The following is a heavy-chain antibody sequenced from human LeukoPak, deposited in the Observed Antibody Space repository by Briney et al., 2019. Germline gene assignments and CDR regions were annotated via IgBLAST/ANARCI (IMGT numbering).Heavy chain of an antibody. D-gene: IGHD5-18*01. CDR3: ARVGVLDTAMPIYYFDY. V-gene: IGHV4-4*07. Sequence: SETLSLTCTVSGGSISSYYWSWIRQPAGKGLEWIGRVYSSGSTNYNPSLKSRVTMSVDTSKNQFSLKLSSVTAADTAVYYCARVGVLDTAMPIYYFDYWGQGTLVTVSS. CDR2: VYSSGST. J-gene: IGHJ4*02. CDR1: GGSISSYY.